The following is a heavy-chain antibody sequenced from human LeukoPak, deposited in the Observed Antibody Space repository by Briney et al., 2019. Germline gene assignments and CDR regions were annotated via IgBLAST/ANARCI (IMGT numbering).Heavy chain of an antibody. CDR3: ASHGGSSSVANWFDP. CDR2: IIPIFGTA. Sequence: SVKVSCKASGGTFSSYAISWVRQAPGQGLEWMGGIIPIFGTANYAQKFLGRVTITTDESTSTAYMELSSLRSEDTAVYYCASHGGSSSVANWFDPWGQGTLVTVSS. V-gene: IGHV1-69*05. J-gene: IGHJ5*02. CDR1: GGTFSSYA. D-gene: IGHD2-2*01.